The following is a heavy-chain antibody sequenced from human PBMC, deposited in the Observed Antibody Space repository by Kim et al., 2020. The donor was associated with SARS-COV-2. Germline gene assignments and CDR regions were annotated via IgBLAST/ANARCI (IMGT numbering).Heavy chain of an antibody. Sequence: SETLSLTCTVSGGSVSSGSYYWSWIRQPPGKGLEWIGYIYYSGSTNYNPSLKSRVTISVDTSKNQFSLKLSSVTAADTAVYYCARWRDYGDYVYFDYWGQGTLVTVSS. D-gene: IGHD4-17*01. V-gene: IGHV4-61*01. CDR3: ARWRDYGDYVYFDY. J-gene: IGHJ4*02. CDR2: IYYSGST. CDR1: GGSVSSGSYY.